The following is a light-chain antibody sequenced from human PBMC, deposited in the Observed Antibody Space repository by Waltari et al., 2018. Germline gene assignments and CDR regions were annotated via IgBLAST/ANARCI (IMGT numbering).Light chain of an antibody. J-gene: IGKJ1*01. V-gene: IGKV3-15*01. CDR1: QSVSSN. CDR3: QQYNNWPLWT. Sequence: EIVMTQSPATLSVSPGETATLSCRASQSVSSNLAWYQPKPGQAPRLLIYGASTRATGIPARFSGSGSGTEFTLTISSMQSEDFAVYYCQQYNNWPLWTFGQGTKVEIK. CDR2: GAS.